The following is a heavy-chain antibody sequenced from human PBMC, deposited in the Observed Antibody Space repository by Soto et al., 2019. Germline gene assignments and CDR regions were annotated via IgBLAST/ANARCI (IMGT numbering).Heavy chain of an antibody. V-gene: IGHV3-48*02. CDR3: ERDAHFGYGKDV. D-gene: IGHD2-15*01. CDR2: ISSASHTI. J-gene: IGHJ6*02. CDR1: GFTFSGYY. Sequence: GGSLRLSCVASGFTFSGYYMNWVRQAPGKGLEWLSYISSASHTIYYADSVKGRFTISRDNAKNSLYLQINSLRDEDMAIYYCERDAHFGYGKDVWGQGTTVTVP.